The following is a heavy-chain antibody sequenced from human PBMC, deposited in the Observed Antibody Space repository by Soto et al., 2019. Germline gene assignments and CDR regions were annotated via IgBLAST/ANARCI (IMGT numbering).Heavy chain of an antibody. Sequence: PGGSLRLSCAASGFTFSSYGMHWVRQAPGKGLEWVAVIWYDGSNKYYADSVKGRFTISRDNSKNTLYLQMNSLRAEDTAVYYCARDYHDSRGPLYAFDIWGQGKMVTVSS. V-gene: IGHV3-33*01. J-gene: IGHJ3*02. CDR1: GFTFSSYG. CDR2: IWYDGSNK. CDR3: ARDYHDSRGPLYAFDI. D-gene: IGHD3-22*01.